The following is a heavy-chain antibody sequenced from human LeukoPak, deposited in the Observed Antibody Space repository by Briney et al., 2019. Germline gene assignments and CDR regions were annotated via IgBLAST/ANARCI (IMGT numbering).Heavy chain of an antibody. V-gene: IGHV4-39*01. CDR3: ARRPRGYFDY. CDR2: IYYIGNT. Sequence: SETLSLTCTVSGASISTSSYYWAWIRQPPGKGLEWIGTIYYIGNTFYNPSLKSRVTISVDTSRNQFSPKLNSVTAADTAVYYCARRPRGYFDYWGQGTLVTVSS. D-gene: IGHD1-26*01. CDR1: GASISTSSYY. J-gene: IGHJ4*02.